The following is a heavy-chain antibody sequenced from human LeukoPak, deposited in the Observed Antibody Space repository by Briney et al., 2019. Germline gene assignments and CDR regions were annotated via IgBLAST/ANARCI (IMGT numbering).Heavy chain of an antibody. CDR2: IIPIFGTA. Sequence: ASVKVSCKASGGTFSSYAISWVRQAPGQGLEWMGRIIPIFGTANYAQKFQGRVTMTRNTSISTAYMELSSLRSEDTAVYYCARGGGGDYYDSSGYPDYWGQGTLVTVSS. D-gene: IGHD3-22*01. CDR3: ARGGGGDYYDSSGYPDY. CDR1: GGTFSSYA. J-gene: IGHJ4*02. V-gene: IGHV1-69*05.